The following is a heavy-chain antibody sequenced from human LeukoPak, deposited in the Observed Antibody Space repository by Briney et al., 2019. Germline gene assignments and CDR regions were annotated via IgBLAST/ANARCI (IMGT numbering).Heavy chain of an antibody. D-gene: IGHD1-26*01. CDR1: GYSFTSYW. V-gene: IGHV5-51*01. J-gene: IGHJ1*01. CDR2: IYPGDSDT. Sequence: GESLKISCKGSGYSFTSYWIGWVRQLPGKGLEWMGIIYPGDSDTRYSPSFQGQVTISADKSISTAYLQWSSLKASDTAMYYCARFDSGSYYDGYFQHWGQGTLVTVSS. CDR3: ARFDSGSYYDGYFQH.